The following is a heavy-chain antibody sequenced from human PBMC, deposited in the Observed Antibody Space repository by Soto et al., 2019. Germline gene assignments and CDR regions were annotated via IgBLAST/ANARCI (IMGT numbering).Heavy chain of an antibody. Sequence: ASVKVSCKASRYTFTSYYMHWVRQAPGQGLEWMGIINPSGGSTSYAQKFQGRVAMTRDTSTSTVYMELSSLRSEDTAVYYCAREERRDGYNLPFDYWGQGTLVTVSS. D-gene: IGHD5-12*01. CDR2: INPSGGST. CDR1: RYTFTSYY. CDR3: AREERRDGYNLPFDY. J-gene: IGHJ4*02. V-gene: IGHV1-46*01.